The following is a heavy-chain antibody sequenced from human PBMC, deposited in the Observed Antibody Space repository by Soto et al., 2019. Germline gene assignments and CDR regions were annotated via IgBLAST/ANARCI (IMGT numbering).Heavy chain of an antibody. CDR3: ARDRPPGDRDIVLMVYADRGGMDV. CDR2: ISYDGSNK. J-gene: IGHJ6*02. D-gene: IGHD2-8*01. Sequence: GGSLRLSCAASGFTFSSYAMHWVRQAPGKGLEWVAVISYDGSNKYYADSVKGRFTISRDNSKNTLYLQMNSLRAEDTAVYYWARDRPPGDRDIVLMVYADRGGMDVWGQGTTVTVSS. CDR1: GFTFSSYA. V-gene: IGHV3-30-3*01.